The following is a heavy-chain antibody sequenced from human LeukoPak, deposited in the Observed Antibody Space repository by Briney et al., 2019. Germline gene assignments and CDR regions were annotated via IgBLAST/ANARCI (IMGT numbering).Heavy chain of an antibody. CDR3: AKAQAPITITGKVDY. V-gene: IGHV3-23*01. D-gene: IGHD3-3*01. J-gene: IGHJ4*02. CDR1: GFTFSSSA. CDR2: ISGTGGST. Sequence: GVLRLSCAASGFTFSSSAMSWVRQAPGKGLGWVSAISGTGGSTFYADSVKGRFTISRDNSKNTLYLQMNSLRAEDTAVYYCAKAQAPITITGKVDYWGQGTLVTVSS.